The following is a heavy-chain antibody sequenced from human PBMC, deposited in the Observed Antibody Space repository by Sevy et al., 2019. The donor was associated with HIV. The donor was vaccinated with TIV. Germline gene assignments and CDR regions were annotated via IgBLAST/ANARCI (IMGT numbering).Heavy chain of an antibody. CDR2: ISWDGGST. J-gene: IGHJ3*02. CDR1: GFTFDDYT. CDR3: TNDFRGSGSYYNAYDAFDI. V-gene: IGHV3-43*01. D-gene: IGHD3-10*01. Sequence: GGSLRLSCAASGFTFDDYTMHWVRQAPGKGLEWVSLISWDGGSTYYADSVKGRFTISRDNSKNSLYLQMNRLRTEDTALYDCTNDFRGSGSYYNAYDAFDIWGQGTMVTVSS.